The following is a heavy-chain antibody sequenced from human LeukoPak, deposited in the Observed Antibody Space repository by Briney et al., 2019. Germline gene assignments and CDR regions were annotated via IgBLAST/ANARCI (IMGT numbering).Heavy chain of an antibody. CDR2: INPNSGGT. CDR1: GYTFTAYY. V-gene: IGHV1-2*02. D-gene: IGHD3-3*01. Sequence: ASVKVSCKASGYTFTAYYMHWVRQAPGQGLECMGWINPNSGGTNYARKFQGRVTMTRDTSISTAYMELSRLRSDDTAVYYCARGRIFGGSLGALDIWGQGKMVTVSS. J-gene: IGHJ3*02. CDR3: ARGRIFGGSLGALDI.